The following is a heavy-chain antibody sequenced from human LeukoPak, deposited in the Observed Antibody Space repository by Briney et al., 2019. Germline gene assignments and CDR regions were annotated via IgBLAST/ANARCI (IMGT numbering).Heavy chain of an antibody. CDR3: SKAGDTNYYRYGDY. J-gene: IGHJ4*02. CDR1: GFNFSSQW. D-gene: IGHD5-18*01. V-gene: IGHV3-7*03. CDR2: VNQGGTQK. Sequence: GGSLRLSCAASGFNFSSQWMSWVRQAPGKGLEWVANVNQGGTQKYYVDSVKGRFTISRDNAKNTLYLQMNNLRGEDTALYYCSKAGDTNYYRYGDYWGQGTLVTVSS.